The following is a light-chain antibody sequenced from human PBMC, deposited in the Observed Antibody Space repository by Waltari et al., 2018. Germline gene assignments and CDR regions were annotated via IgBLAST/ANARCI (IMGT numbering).Light chain of an antibody. J-gene: IGKJ4*01. V-gene: IGKV3-15*01. CDR1: QSVGSN. CDR2: GAS. Sequence: ETVLTQSPATLSVSPGERATLFYRASQSVGSNIAWYQQKPGQGPRLLINGASSRATGVPARFSGSGSGTEFTLTISNLQSEDLATYYCQQYNNWPPLTFGGGTKVEIK. CDR3: QQYNNWPPLT.